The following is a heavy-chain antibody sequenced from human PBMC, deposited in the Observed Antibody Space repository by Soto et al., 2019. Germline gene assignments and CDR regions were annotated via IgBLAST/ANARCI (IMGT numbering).Heavy chain of an antibody. D-gene: IGHD6-25*01. J-gene: IGHJ6*02. CDR3: ARAPYQQRYGIAV. CDR2: ISIDGRST. Sequence: EVQLLESGGGLVQSGGSLRLSCAASGFTFSSYWMFWVRQAPGKGLVWVSRISIDGRSTNYADYVKGRFTISRDNAKNTLNLQMHSRIAADTAVYYCARAPYQQRYGIAVCGQGTTVTVSS. V-gene: IGHV3-74*01. CDR1: GFTFSSYW.